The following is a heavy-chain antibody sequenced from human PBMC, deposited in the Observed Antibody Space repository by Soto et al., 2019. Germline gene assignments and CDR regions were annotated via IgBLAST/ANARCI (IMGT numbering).Heavy chain of an antibody. CDR1: GFTFRNYG. V-gene: IGHV3-33*01. Sequence: QVQLVESGGGVVQPGRSLRLSCAASGFTFRNYGLHWVRQTPGKGLEWVAVIWYDGSNKYYGDSVKGRFAISRDDSRNTLYLQMNSLRAEDTAVYYCARDHSGYYLDYWGQGTLVTVSP. CDR3: ARDHSGYYLDY. D-gene: IGHD5-12*01. J-gene: IGHJ4*02. CDR2: IWYDGSNK.